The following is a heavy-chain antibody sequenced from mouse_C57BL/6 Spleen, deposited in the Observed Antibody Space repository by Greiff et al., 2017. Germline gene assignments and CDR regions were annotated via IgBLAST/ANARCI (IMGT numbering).Heavy chain of an antibody. D-gene: IGHD1-1*01. CDR3: ARPGSSYGYAIDY. J-gene: IGHJ4*01. V-gene: IGHV1-82*01. Sequence: VKLMESGPELVKPGASVKISCKASGYAFSSSWMTWVKQRPGKGLEWIGRIYPGDGDTNYNGKFKGKATLTADKSSSTAYMQLSSLTSEDSAVYFCARPGSSYGYAIDYWGQGTSVTVSS. CDR1: GYAFSSSW. CDR2: IYPGDGDT.